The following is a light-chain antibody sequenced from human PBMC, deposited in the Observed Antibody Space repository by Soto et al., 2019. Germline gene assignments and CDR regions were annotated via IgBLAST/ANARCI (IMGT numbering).Light chain of an antibody. CDR1: QGISSY. CDR2: AVF. J-gene: IGKJ5*01. CDR3: QQLNSYPLT. Sequence: DIQLTQSPSFLSASVGDRVTSTCRASQGISSYLAWYQQKPGKAPKLLIYAVFTLQSEVPSRFSGSGSGTEFTLTISSLQPEDFATYYCQQLNSYPLTFGQGTRLEIQ. V-gene: IGKV1-9*01.